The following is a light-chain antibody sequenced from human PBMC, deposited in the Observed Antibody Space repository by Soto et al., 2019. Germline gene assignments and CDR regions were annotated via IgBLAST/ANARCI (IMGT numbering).Light chain of an antibody. CDR2: EVS. CDR1: SSDVGGYNY. V-gene: IGLV2-8*01. Sequence: QSALTQHPSASGSPGQSVTISCTGTSSDVGGYNYVSWYQQHPGKAPKLMIYEVSKRPSGVPDRFSGSKSGNTASLTVSWLQAEDEADYYCSSYAGSNNYVFGTGTKVTVL. CDR3: SSYAGSNNYV. J-gene: IGLJ1*01.